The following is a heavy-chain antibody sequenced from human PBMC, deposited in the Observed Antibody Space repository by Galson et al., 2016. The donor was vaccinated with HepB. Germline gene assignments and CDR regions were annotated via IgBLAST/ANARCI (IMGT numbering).Heavy chain of an antibody. V-gene: IGHV3-33*07. D-gene: IGHD3-10*01. CDR3: ARSREYFGSGSYLDY. CDR1: GFVVTRKF. CDR2: TWFDGNYK. Sequence: SLRLSCAASGFVVTRKFTTWVRQAPGKGLEWVAVTWFDGNYKDYAESVKGRITVSRDNTKNTLSLQLDSLRAEDTAVYHCARSREYFGSGSYLDYWGQGTLVIVSS. J-gene: IGHJ4*02.